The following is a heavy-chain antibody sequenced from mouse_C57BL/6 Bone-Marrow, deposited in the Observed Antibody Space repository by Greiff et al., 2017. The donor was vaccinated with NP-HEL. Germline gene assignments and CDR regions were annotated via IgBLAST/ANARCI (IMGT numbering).Heavy chain of an antibody. Sequence: QLQQSVAELVRPGASVKLSCTASGFNIKNTYMHWVKQRPEQGLEWIGRIDPANGNTKYDPKFQGKATITADTSSNTAYLQLSSLTSEDTAIYDWARHTTVVGEAMDYWGQGTSVTVSS. J-gene: IGHJ4*01. CDR2: IDPANGNT. V-gene: IGHV14-3*01. CDR3: ARHTTVVGEAMDY. D-gene: IGHD1-1*01. CDR1: GFNIKNTY.